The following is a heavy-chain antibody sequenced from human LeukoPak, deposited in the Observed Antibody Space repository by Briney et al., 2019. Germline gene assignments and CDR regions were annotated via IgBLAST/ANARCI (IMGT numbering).Heavy chain of an antibody. CDR2: IYYSGST. J-gene: IGHJ5*02. CDR1: GVSISSYY. Sequence: KPSETLSLTCTVSGVSISSYYWSWLRQPPGKGLEWVGYIYYSGSTNYNPSLKSRVTISVDTSKNQFSLKLSSVTAADTAVYYCTSVTGLNWFDPWGQGTLVTVSS. CDR3: TSVTGLNWFDP. D-gene: IGHD2/OR15-2a*01. V-gene: IGHV4-59*01.